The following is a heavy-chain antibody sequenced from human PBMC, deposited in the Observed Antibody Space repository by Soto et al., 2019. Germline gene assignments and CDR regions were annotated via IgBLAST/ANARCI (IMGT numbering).Heavy chain of an antibody. J-gene: IGHJ6*03. CDR3: ARDMEYYDFWSGYYYYYYMDV. D-gene: IGHD3-3*01. CDR1: GFTFSSYW. CDR2: INSDGSST. Sequence: GGSLRLSCAASGFTFSSYWMHWVRQAPGKGLVWVSRINSDGSSTSYADSVKGRFTISRDNAKNTLYLQMNSLRAEDTAVYYCARDMEYYDFWSGYYYYYYMDVWGKGTTVTVSS. V-gene: IGHV3-74*01.